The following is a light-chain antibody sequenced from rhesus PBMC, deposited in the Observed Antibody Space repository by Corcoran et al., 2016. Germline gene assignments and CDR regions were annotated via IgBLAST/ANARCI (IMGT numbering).Light chain of an antibody. CDR1: ESVGSY. CDR2: SAY. J-gene: IGKJ2*01. CDR3: QRYNDLLYS. Sequence: EIVMTQSPATLSSSPGETATLSCRASESVGSYSAWYQQKPGQAPKLLVHSAYFRATGIPDRFSGSGSKTGFTLTISSLEPEDVGVYHWQRYNDLLYSFGQGTKVGI. V-gene: IGKV3-40*03.